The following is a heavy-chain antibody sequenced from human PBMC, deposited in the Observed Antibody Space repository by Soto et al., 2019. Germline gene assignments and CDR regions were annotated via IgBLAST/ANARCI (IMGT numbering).Heavy chain of an antibody. J-gene: IGHJ2*01. CDR2: IYYSGST. D-gene: IGHD4-17*01. CDR1: GGSISSYY. CDR3: ASTATTQDWYFDL. V-gene: IGHV4-59*01. Sequence: QVQLQESGPGLVKPSETLSLTCTVSGGSISSYYWSWIRQPPGKGLEWIGYIYYSGSTNYNPSLKSRVTKSVDTSKSLCSLKLSSVTAADTAVYYCASTATTQDWYFDLWGRGTLVTDSA.